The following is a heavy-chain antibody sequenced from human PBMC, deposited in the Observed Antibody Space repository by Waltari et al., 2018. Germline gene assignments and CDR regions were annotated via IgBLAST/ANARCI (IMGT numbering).Heavy chain of an antibody. D-gene: IGHD6-13*01. J-gene: IGHJ4*02. CDR1: GGSISSSSYY. CDR3: ARPLYSSSWPLGY. Sequence: QLQLQASGPGLVKPSETLSLTCTVSGGSISSSSYYWGWIRQPPGKGLEWIGSIYYSGSTYYNPSLKSRVTISVDTSKNQFSLKLSSVTAADTAVYYCARPLYSSSWPLGYWGQGTLVTVSS. CDR2: IYYSGST. V-gene: IGHV4-39*07.